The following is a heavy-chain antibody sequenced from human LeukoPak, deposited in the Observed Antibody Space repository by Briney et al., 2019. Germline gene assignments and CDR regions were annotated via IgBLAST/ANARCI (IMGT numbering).Heavy chain of an antibody. CDR2: ISYDGSNK. CDR3: AKVSRYGDDGEYFQH. D-gene: IGHD4-17*01. Sequence: LSCAXXGFTFSSYGMHWVRQAPGKGLEWVXVISYDGSNKYYADSVKGRFTISRDNSKNTLYLQMNSLRAEDTAVYYCAKVSRYGDDGEYFQHWGQGTLVTVSS. CDR1: GFTFSSYG. J-gene: IGHJ1*01. V-gene: IGHV3-30*18.